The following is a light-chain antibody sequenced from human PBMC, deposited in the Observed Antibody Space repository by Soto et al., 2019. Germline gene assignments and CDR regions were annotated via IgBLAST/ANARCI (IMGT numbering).Light chain of an antibody. J-gene: IGKJ1*01. CDR3: QQYGTSPRT. V-gene: IGKV3-20*01. CDR1: QSVSSSY. CDR2: GAS. Sequence: EIVMTQSPVTLSVFPGERATLSCMASQSVSSSYLAWYQQKPGQAPRLLIYGASSRATGIPDRFSGSGSGTDFTLTISRLEPEDFAVYFCQQYGTSPRTFGQGTKVDIK.